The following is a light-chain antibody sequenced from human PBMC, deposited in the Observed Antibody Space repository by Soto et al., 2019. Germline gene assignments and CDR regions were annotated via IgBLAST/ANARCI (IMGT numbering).Light chain of an antibody. CDR1: QSISNS. V-gene: IGKV1-5*03. CDR2: KAS. Sequence: DIQMTQSPSTLSASVGDRVTITCRATQSISNSLAWYQQKPGKAPKLLIYKASSLESGVPSRFSGRGSGKEFTLTIASLQPDDFATYYCQQYNSYWTFGQGTKVEIK. CDR3: QQYNSYWT. J-gene: IGKJ1*01.